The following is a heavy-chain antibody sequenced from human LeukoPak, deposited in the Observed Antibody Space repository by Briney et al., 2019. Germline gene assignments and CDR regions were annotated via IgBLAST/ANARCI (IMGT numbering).Heavy chain of an antibody. Sequence: GGSLRLSCAASGFTFSGSAMHWVRQASGKGLERVGRIRSKANSYATAYAASVKGRFTISRDDSKNTAYLQMNSLRTEDTAVYYCARSAAAGRIVATFGYWGQGTLVIVSS. D-gene: IGHD5-12*01. J-gene: IGHJ4*02. CDR2: IRSKANSYAT. CDR3: ARSAAAGRIVATFGY. CDR1: GFTFSGSA. V-gene: IGHV3-73*01.